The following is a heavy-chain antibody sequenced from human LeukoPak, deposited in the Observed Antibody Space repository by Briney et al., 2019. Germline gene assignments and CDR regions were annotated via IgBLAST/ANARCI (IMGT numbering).Heavy chain of an antibody. Sequence: SVPLTLTCSVSDGSLGTYYWGWIRQPPGKGLEWIGYIYYSGSTTYNPFLKSRVTVSVDTSKNQSSLKLNSITAADTAVYYCARERLRTQLASFFLFGGQGKVVIVS. J-gene: IGHJ4*02. CDR1: DGSLGTYY. V-gene: IGHV4-59*12. CDR3: ARERLRTQLASFFLF. CDR2: IYYSGST. D-gene: IGHD1-1*01.